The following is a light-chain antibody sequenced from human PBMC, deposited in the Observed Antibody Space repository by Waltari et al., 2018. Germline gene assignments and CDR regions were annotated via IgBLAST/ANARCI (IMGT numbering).Light chain of an antibody. CDR1: SLRSYY. V-gene: IGLV3-19*01. Sequence: SSELTQDPAVSVALGQTVRITCQGDSLRSYYASWYQQKPGQAPVLVIYGKNNRPSGIPDRFSGYSSGNTASLTIPVAQAEDEADYYCNSRDSSGNHHVVFGGGTKLTVL. CDR3: NSRDSSGNHHVV. CDR2: GKN. J-gene: IGLJ2*01.